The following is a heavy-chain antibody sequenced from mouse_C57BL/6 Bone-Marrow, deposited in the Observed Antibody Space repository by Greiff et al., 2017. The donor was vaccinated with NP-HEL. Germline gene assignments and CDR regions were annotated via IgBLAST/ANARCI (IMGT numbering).Heavy chain of an antibody. CDR1: GFTFSNYW. Sequence: EVKLVESGGGLVQPGGSMKLSCVASGFTFSNYWMNWVRQSPEKGLEWVAQIRLKSDNYATHYAESVKGRFTISRDDSKSSVYLQMNNLRAEDTGIYYCTGGGSRPPWFAYWGQGTLVTVSA. V-gene: IGHV6-3*01. J-gene: IGHJ3*01. CDR3: TGGGSRPPWFAY. CDR2: IRLKSDNYAT.